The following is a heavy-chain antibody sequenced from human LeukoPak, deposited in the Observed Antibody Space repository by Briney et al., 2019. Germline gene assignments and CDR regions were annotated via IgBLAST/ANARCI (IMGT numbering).Heavy chain of an antibody. D-gene: IGHD5-18*01. Sequence: HAGGSLRLSCAASGFTFNNYAMSWVRQAPGRGLEWVSGISYNSGSINYAESVKGRFAISRDNAKNSLYLQMNSLTVEDTALYYCAKVGPVSSYGFGFFNYWGRGTLVTVSS. CDR2: ISYNSGSI. CDR3: AKVGPVSSYGFGFFNY. J-gene: IGHJ4*02. CDR1: GFTFNNYA. V-gene: IGHV3-9*01.